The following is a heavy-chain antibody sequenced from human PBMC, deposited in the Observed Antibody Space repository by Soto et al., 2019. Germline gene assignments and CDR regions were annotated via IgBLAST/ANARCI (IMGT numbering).Heavy chain of an antibody. CDR1: GYSFTRYW. D-gene: IGHD6-19*01. J-gene: IGHJ4*02. Sequence: ESLKISCKGSGYSFTRYWIGWVRRMPGKGLEWLGIIYPGDSDTRYSPSFQGQVTISADKSISTAYLQWSSLTASDTAMYFCGLHNSGWNIGEWGEGTGGTDCS. CDR2: IYPGDSDT. CDR3: GLHNSGWNIGE. V-gene: IGHV5-51*01.